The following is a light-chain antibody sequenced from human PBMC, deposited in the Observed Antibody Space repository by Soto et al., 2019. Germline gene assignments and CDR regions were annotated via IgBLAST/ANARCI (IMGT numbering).Light chain of an antibody. Sequence: EIVLTQSPVSLSLSPGERATLSCRASQSVDRYLVWYQQKPGQAPRLLIFGASNRATGIPARCSGSGSGTDFTLTISSLEPEDFAVYYCQQRDSCPITFGQGTRLEIK. CDR2: GAS. CDR3: QQRDSCPIT. J-gene: IGKJ5*01. V-gene: IGKV3-11*01. CDR1: QSVDRY.